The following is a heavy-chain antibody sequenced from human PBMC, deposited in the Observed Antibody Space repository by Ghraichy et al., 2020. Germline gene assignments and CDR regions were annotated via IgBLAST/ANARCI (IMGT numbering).Heavy chain of an antibody. D-gene: IGHD1-26*01. CDR3: AKSPRRSGSYLSFDY. CDR2: IYYSGST. J-gene: IGHJ4*02. CDR1: GGSISSYY. Sequence: SETLSLTCTVSGGSISSYYWSWIRQPPGKGLEWIGYIYYSGSTNYNPSLKSRVTISVDTSKNQFSLKLSSVTAADTAVYYCAKSPRRSGSYLSFDYWGQGTLVTVSS. V-gene: IGHV4-59*01.